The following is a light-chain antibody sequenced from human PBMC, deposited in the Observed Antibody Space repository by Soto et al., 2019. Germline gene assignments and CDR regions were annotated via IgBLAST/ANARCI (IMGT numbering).Light chain of an antibody. V-gene: IGLV2-14*01. Sequence: QSALTQPASVSGSPGQSITISCTGTSSDVGGYNYVSWYQQHPGKAPKLMIYDVSNRPSGVSNRFSGSKSGNTASLTISGLQAEDEADYYCSSYTNSFSVFGTGTKVTVL. CDR1: SSDVGGYNY. CDR3: SSYTNSFSV. J-gene: IGLJ1*01. CDR2: DVS.